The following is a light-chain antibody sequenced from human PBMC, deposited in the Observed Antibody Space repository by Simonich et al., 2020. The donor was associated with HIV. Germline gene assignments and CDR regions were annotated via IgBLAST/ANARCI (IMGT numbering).Light chain of an antibody. CDR3: CSYAGSNRV. CDR1: SSDVGGYNS. J-gene: IGLJ3*02. V-gene: IGLV2-11*01. Sequence: QTALTQPRSVSGSPGQSVTISCTGTSSDVGGYNSVSWYQQHPGKAPKLIICDVSIRPSGVSNRFSGSKSGNTASLTISGFRAEDEADYYCCSYAGSNRVFGGGTKLTVL. CDR2: DVS.